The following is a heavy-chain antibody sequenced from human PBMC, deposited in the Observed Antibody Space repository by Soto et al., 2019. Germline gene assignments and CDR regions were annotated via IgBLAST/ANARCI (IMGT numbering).Heavy chain of an antibody. CDR1: GYSFTIYC. CDR3: ASHGHTAVAGTMDV. D-gene: IGHD6-19*01. V-gene: IGHV5-51*01. Sequence: GESLKISCDGSGYSFTIYCIGLVLQMPGKGLEWMGIIYPGDSDTRYSPSFQGQVTISADKSISTAYLQWSSLKASDTAMYYCASHGHTAVAGTMDVWGQGTTVTVSS. CDR2: IYPGDSDT. J-gene: IGHJ6*02.